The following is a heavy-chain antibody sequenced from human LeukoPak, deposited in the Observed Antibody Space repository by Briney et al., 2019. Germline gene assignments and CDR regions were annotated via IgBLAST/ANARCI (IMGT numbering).Heavy chain of an antibody. V-gene: IGHV3-74*03. D-gene: IGHD3-16*01. Sequence: GGSLRLSCAASGFTVSSNYMSWVRQAPGKGLVWVSHINSDGSSTTYADSVKGRFTTSRDNAKNTLYLQMNSLRAEDTAVYYCVRDNYGVDYWGQGTLVTVSS. J-gene: IGHJ4*02. CDR2: INSDGSST. CDR3: VRDNYGVDY. CDR1: GFTVSSNY.